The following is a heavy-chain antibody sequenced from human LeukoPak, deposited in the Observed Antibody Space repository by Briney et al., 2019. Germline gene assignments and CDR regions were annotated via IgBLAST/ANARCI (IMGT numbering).Heavy chain of an antibody. CDR2: IYYSGST. J-gene: IGHJ4*02. Sequence: SETLSLTCTVSGGSISSHNWSWIRQPPGKGLEWIGYIYYSGSTNYNPSLKSRVTISVDTSKNQFSLKLSSVTAADTAVYYCALQTYYYDSSGYYTLRSFDYWGQGTLVTVSS. V-gene: IGHV4-59*11. CDR1: GGSISSHN. CDR3: ALQTYYYDSSGYYTLRSFDY. D-gene: IGHD3-22*01.